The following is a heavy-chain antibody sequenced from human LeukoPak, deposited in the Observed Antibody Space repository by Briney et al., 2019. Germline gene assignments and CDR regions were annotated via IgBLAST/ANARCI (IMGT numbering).Heavy chain of an antibody. D-gene: IGHD2-15*01. CDR2: IYYSGST. V-gene: IGHV4-39*07. J-gene: IGHJ5*02. Sequence: KPSETLSLTCTVSGGSISSSSYYWGWIRQPPGKGLEWIGSIYYSGSTYYNPSLKSRVTISVDTSKNQFSLKLSSVTAADTAVYYCARGASGGSLRWFDPWGQGTLVTVSS. CDR3: ARGASGGSLRWFDP. CDR1: GGSISSSSYY.